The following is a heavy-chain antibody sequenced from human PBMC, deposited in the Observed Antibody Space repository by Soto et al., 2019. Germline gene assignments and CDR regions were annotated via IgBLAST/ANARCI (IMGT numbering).Heavy chain of an antibody. CDR1: GGTFSSYA. V-gene: IGHV1-69*13. CDR3: ARANDIVGALLWFDP. J-gene: IGHJ5*02. CDR2: IIPIFGTA. D-gene: IGHD1-26*01. Sequence: SVKVSCKASGGTFSSYAISWVRQAPGQGLEWMGGIIPIFGTANYAQKFQGRVTITADESTSTAYMELSSLRSEDTAVYYCARANDIVGALLWFDPWGQGTLVTVSS.